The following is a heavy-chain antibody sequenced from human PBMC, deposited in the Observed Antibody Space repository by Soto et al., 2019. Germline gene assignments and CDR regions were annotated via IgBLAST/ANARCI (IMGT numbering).Heavy chain of an antibody. CDR3: ARMGTSFYYYYGMDV. V-gene: IGHV4-4*07. Sequence: PSETLSLTCTVSGGSISSYYWSWIRQPAGKGLEWIGRIYTSGSTNYNPSLKSRVTMSVDTSKNQFSLKLSSVTAADTAMYYCARMGTSFYYYYGMDVWGQGTTVTVSS. D-gene: IGHD1-1*01. CDR2: IYTSGST. J-gene: IGHJ6*02. CDR1: GGSISSYY.